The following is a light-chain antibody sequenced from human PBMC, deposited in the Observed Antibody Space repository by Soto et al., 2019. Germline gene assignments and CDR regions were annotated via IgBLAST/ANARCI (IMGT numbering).Light chain of an antibody. CDR3: QQYNNWPYT. CDR1: QSVRSN. V-gene: IGKV3-15*01. J-gene: IGKJ2*01. Sequence: EIVMTQSPATLSVSPGERAALSCGASQSVRSNFAWYQQKPGQAPRLLIYGASTRATGIPARFSGSGSGTEFTLTISSLQSEDFAVYYCQQYNNWPYTFGQGTKLEIK. CDR2: GAS.